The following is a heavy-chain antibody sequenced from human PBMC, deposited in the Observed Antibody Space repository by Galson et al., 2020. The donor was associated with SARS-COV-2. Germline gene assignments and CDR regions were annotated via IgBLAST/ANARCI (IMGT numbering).Heavy chain of an antibody. CDR1: GYTFTSYG. D-gene: IGHD4-17*01. CDR2: ISAYNGNT. Sequence: ASVKVSCKASGYTFTSYGISWVRQAPGQGLEWMGWISAYNGNTNYAQKLQGRVTMTTDTSTSTAYMELRSLRSDDTAVYYCARDRPDYGDYPQEFDPWGQGTLVTVSS. J-gene: IGHJ5*02. CDR3: ARDRPDYGDYPQEFDP. V-gene: IGHV1-18*01.